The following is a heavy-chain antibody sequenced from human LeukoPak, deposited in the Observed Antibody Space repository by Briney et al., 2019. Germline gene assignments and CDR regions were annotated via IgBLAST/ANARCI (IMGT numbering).Heavy chain of an antibody. CDR1: GFTFSTYW. J-gene: IGHJ4*02. V-gene: IGHV3-74*01. Sequence: GGSLRLSCGASGFTFSTYWMHWVRQAPGKGLVWLSRINSDAGSTSYADSVKGRFTISRDNVKNTLYLQMNSLRAEDTAVYYCARDYYASGSPNDYWGQGTLVTVSS. CDR3: ARDYYASGSPNDY. D-gene: IGHD3-10*01. CDR2: INSDAGST.